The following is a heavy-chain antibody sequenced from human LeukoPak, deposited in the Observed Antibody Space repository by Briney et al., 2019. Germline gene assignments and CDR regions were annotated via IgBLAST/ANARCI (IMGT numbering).Heavy chain of an antibody. CDR1: GFTFSNTW. J-gene: IGHJ4*02. Sequence: GGSLRLSCAASGFTFSNTWMNWVRQAPGKGLEWVGRIKRKIDGGTTDYAAPVKGRFTVSRDDSINTLYLQMSSLKTEDTAVYYCAAQGGSGDLSYWGQGTLVTVSS. D-gene: IGHD4-17*01. CDR2: IKRKIDGGTT. V-gene: IGHV3-15*01. CDR3: AAQGGSGDLSY.